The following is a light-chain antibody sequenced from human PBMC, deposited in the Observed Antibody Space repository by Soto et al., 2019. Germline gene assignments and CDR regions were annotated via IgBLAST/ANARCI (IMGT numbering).Light chain of an antibody. CDR3: SSYAGSNSSV. CDR1: SSVVGGYNY. J-gene: IGLJ1*01. Sequence: QSALTQPPSASGSPGQSVTISCTGTSSVVGGYNYVSWYQQHPGKAPKLMIYEVSKRPSGVPDRFSGSKSGNTASLTVSGLQPEDEADYYCSSYAGSNSSVFGTGTKFAVL. V-gene: IGLV2-8*01. CDR2: EVS.